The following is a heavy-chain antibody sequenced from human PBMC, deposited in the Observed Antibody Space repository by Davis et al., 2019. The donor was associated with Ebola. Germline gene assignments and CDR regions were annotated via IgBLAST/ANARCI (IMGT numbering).Heavy chain of an antibody. Sequence: ASVKVSCKASGYTFTSYAMHWVRQAPGQRLEWMGWINAGNGNTKYSQKFQGRVIITRDTSASTAYMELSSLRSDDTAVYYCARAGYCSGGSCHSKINWFDPWGQGTLVTVSS. CDR2: INAGNGNT. J-gene: IGHJ5*02. CDR3: ARAGYCSGGSCHSKINWFDP. V-gene: IGHV1-3*01. CDR1: GYTFTSYA. D-gene: IGHD2-15*01.